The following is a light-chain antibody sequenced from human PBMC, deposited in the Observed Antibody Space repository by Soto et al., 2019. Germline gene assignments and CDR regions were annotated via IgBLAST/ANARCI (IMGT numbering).Light chain of an antibody. V-gene: IGKV3D-15*01. J-gene: IGKJ5*01. CDR1: QSGSSSY. CDR3: QQHNQWPIT. Sequence: EIVLPQSPGTRSWFPWARAPLSCRASQSGSSSYLAWYQQKPGQAPRLLIYGASTRATGIPARFSGSGSGTEFTLTINSLQSEDSAAYYCQQHNQWPITFGQGTRLEIK. CDR2: GAS.